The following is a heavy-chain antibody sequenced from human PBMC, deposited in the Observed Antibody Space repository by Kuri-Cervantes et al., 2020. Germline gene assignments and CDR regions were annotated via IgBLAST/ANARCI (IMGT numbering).Heavy chain of an antibody. V-gene: IGHV4-38-2*02. D-gene: IGHD4-23*01. J-gene: IGHJ3*02. CDR1: GYSISSGYY. Sequence: GSLRLSCAASGYSISSGYYWGWIRQPPGKGLEWIAHINHSGSTNYNPSLKSRVTISVDTSKNQFSLKLSSVTAADTAVYYCARDDYGGNSWAFDIWGQGTMVTVSS. CDR2: INHSGST. CDR3: ARDDYGGNSWAFDI.